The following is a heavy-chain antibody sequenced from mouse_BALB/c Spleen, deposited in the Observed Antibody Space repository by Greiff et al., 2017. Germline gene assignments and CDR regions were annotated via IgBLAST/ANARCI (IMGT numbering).Heavy chain of an antibody. CDR1: GFTFSSYA. Sequence: EVMLVESGGGLVKPGGSLKLSCAASGFTFSSYAMSWVRQTPEKRLEWVASISSGGSTYYPDSVKGRFTISRDNARNILYLQMSSLRSEDTAMYYCAREDDSFAYWGQGTLVTVSA. D-gene: IGHD2-4*01. J-gene: IGHJ3*01. CDR2: ISSGGST. V-gene: IGHV5-6-5*01. CDR3: AREDDSFAY.